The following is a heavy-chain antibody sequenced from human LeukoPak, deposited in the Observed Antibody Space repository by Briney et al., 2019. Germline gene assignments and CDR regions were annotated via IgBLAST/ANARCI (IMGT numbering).Heavy chain of an antibody. V-gene: IGHV3-20*01. CDR2: INWNGGIT. CDR3: ARVIAAALGAFDI. D-gene: IGHD6-13*01. J-gene: IGHJ3*02. Sequence: PGGSLRLSCAASGFTFDDYGMSWVRQAPGKGLEWVSGINWNGGITGYADSVKGRFTISRDNAKNSLYLQMNSLRAEDTALYHCARVIAAALGAFDIWGQGTMVTVSS. CDR1: GFTFDDYG.